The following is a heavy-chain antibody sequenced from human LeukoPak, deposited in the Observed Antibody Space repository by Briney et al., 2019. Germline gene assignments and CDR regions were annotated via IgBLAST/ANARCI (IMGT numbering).Heavy chain of an antibody. D-gene: IGHD2-15*01. J-gene: IGHJ3*02. CDR1: GYSFTSYW. Sequence: GESLKISCKGSGYSFTSYWIGWVRQMPGKGLERMGIIYPGDSDTRYSPSFQGQVTISADKSISTAYLQWSSLKASDTAMYYCARGIVVVAATGRDDAFDIWGQGTMVTVSS. CDR3: ARGIVVVAATGRDDAFDI. CDR2: IYPGDSDT. V-gene: IGHV5-51*01.